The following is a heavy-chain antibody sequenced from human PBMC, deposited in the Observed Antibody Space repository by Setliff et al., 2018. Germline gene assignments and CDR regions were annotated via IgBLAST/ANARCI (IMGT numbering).Heavy chain of an antibody. D-gene: IGHD3-10*01. CDR3: ARGLAVIRAFDI. CDR2: IYYSGST. V-gene: IGHV4-39*01. J-gene: IGHJ3*02. CDR1: GGSISSSSSY. Sequence: SETLSLTCTASGGSISSSSSYWGWLRQPPGKGLEWIGSIYYSGSTYYNPSLKSRVTVFVDTPKNLFSLKLSSVTAADTAVYYCARGLAVIRAFDIWGQGTMVTVS.